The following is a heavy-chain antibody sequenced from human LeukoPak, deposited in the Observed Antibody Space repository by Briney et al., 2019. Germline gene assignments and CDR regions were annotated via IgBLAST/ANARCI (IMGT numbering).Heavy chain of an antibody. D-gene: IGHD3/OR15-3a*01. CDR2: IIPILGIA. CDR1: GGTFSSYA. Sequence: ASVKVSCKASGGTFSSYAIGWVRQAPGQGLEWMGRIIPILGIANYAQKFQGRVTITADKSTSTAYMELSSLRSEDTAVYYCARSNVSLWTSYYFDYWGQGTLVTVSS. V-gene: IGHV1-69*04. J-gene: IGHJ4*02. CDR3: ARSNVSLWTSYYFDY.